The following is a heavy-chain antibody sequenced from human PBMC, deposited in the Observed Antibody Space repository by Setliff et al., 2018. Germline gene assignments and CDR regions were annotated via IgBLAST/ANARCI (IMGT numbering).Heavy chain of an antibody. V-gene: IGHV1-46*01. CDR1: GYTLSRHY. CDR3: ARAGMASVNRKGVFEY. D-gene: IGHD3-10*01. J-gene: IGHJ4*02. Sequence: ASVKVSCKATGYTLSRHYMHWARQAPGQGLEWMGIINPGGGSASYAQKFQDRVTMTRDTSTSTVYLEVTSLTSEDTAVYYCARAGMASVNRKGVFEYWGQGTLVTVSS. CDR2: INPGGGSA.